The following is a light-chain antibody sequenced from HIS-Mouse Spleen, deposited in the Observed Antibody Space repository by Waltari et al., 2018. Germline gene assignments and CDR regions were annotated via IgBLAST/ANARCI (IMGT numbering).Light chain of an antibody. CDR1: QSLLHSNGYNY. CDR3: MQALQTPVT. V-gene: IGKV2-28*01. J-gene: IGKJ2*01. Sequence: DIVMTQSPLSLPVTPGEPASISCRSSQSLLHSNGYNYLDWYLQKPGQSPQLLLYLGSNLASGVPDRFSGSGSGTDFTLKISRVEAEDVGVYYCMQALQTPVTFGQGTKLEIK. CDR2: LGS.